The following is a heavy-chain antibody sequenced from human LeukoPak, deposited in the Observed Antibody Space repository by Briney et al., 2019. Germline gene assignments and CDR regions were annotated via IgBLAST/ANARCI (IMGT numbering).Heavy chain of an antibody. CDR2: ISSTGSYT. D-gene: IGHD3-22*01. J-gene: IGHJ4*02. CDR3: ARDLPQIEY. Sequence: GGSLRLSCAASGFTFGDYYMAWIRHSPGKGLEWVSYISSTGSYTDYVESVRGRFTISRDMAKNSLYLQMNSLRVEDTGVFYCARDLPQIEYWGQGTLVTASS. V-gene: IGHV3-11*06. CDR1: GFTFGDYY.